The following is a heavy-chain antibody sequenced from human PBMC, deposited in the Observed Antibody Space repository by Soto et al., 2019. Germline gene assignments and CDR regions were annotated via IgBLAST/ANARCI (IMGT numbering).Heavy chain of an antibody. CDR2: IYYSGST. CDR3: ATSGLGEYFQH. CDR1: GGSISSGGYY. J-gene: IGHJ1*01. Sequence: SETLSLTCTVSGGSISSGGYYWSWIRQHPGKGLERIGYIYYSGSTYYNPSLKSRVTISVDTSKNQFSLKLSSVTAADTAVYYCATSGLGEYFQHWGQGTLVTVSS. V-gene: IGHV4-31*03. D-gene: IGHD1-26*01.